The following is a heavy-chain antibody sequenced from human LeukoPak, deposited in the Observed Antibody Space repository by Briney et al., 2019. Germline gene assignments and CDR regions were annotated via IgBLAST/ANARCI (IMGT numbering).Heavy chain of an antibody. D-gene: IGHD6-6*01. Sequence: GESLKISCKGSGYSFTSYWIAWVRQLPGKGLEWMGIIYPGDSDTRYSPSFQGQVTISADKSISTAYLQWSSLKASDTAMYYCARSPTIAARRRAPNWFDPWGQGTLVTVSS. CDR3: ARSPTIAARRRAPNWFDP. CDR1: GYSFTSYW. V-gene: IGHV5-51*01. CDR2: IYPGDSDT. J-gene: IGHJ5*02.